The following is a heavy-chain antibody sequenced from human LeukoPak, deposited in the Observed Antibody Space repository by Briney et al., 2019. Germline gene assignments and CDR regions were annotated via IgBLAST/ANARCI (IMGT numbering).Heavy chain of an antibody. CDR2: INHSGST. CDR3: ASLRVGSSFGYQYYIDV. J-gene: IGHJ6*03. D-gene: IGHD6-13*01. Sequence: SETLSLTCTVSGGSISSYYWSWIRQPPGKGLEWIGEINHSGSTNYNPSLKSRVTISVDTSKNQFSLKLSSVTAADTAVYYCASLRVGSSFGYQYYIDVWGKGTTVTVSS. V-gene: IGHV4-34*01. CDR1: GGSISSYY.